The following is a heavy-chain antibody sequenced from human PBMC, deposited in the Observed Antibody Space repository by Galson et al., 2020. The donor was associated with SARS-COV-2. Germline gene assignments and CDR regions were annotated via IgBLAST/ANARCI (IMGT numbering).Heavy chain of an antibody. J-gene: IGHJ1*01. V-gene: IGHV3-11*03. Sequence: AGGSLRLSCAASGFTFSDYYMSWIRQAPGKGLEWISSISISGSYTNYADSVKGRFSISRDNAKKSQFLQMNSLRAEDTAVYYCARSGRDCSGGICYGAEYFQHWGQGTLVIVSS. CDR1: GFTFSDYY. D-gene: IGHD2-15*01. CDR3: ARSGRDCSGGICYGAEYFQH. CDR2: ISISGSYT.